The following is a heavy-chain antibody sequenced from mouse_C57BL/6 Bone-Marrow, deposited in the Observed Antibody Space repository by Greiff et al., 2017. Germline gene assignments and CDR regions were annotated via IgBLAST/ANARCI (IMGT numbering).Heavy chain of an antibody. D-gene: IGHD2-5*01. Sequence: EVQLVESGPGLVKPSQSLSLTCSVTGYSITSGYYWNWIRQFPGNKLEWMGYISYDGSNNYNPTLKNRISITPDKSQNQFFLKLNSVTTEDTATYYCARGAYSNYLAWLAYWGQGTLVTVSA. V-gene: IGHV3-6*01. J-gene: IGHJ3*01. CDR3: ARGAYSNYLAWLAY. CDR1: GYSITSGYY. CDR2: ISYDGSN.